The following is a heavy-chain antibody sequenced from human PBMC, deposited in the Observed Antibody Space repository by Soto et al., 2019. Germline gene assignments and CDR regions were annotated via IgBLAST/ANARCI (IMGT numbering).Heavy chain of an antibody. J-gene: IGHJ4*02. CDR1: GGSISSYY. V-gene: IGHV4-59*01. Sequence: PLETLSLTCTVSGGSISSYYCSWIRQPPGKGLEWIGYIYYSGSTNYNPSLKSRVTISLDTSKNQFSLKLSSVTAADTAVYYCARGDWGSNSDYWGQGTLVTVSS. CDR2: IYYSGST. CDR3: ARGDWGSNSDY. D-gene: IGHD7-27*01.